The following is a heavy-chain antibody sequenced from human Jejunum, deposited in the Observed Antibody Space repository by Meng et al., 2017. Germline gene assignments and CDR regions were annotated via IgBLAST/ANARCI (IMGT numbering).Heavy chain of an antibody. D-gene: IGHD2-21*01. CDR3: GRRIRGESFLG. CDR2: IHHSGST. CDR1: GDSCTDYY. Sequence: QLQLPQWGDGLLKPPETLSLTCTAYGDSCTDYYWSWIRQPPGKGLEWVGEIHHSGSTNYNPYLESRVTKSRDTSKKQFSLRLSSGTAADTAVYYCGRRIRGESFLGWGQGTLVTVSS. V-gene: IGHV4-34*01. J-gene: IGHJ4*02.